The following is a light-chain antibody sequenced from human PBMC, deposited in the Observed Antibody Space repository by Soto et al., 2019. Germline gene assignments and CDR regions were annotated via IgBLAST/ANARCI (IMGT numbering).Light chain of an antibody. CDR1: QAINNY. V-gene: IGKV1-27*01. CDR2: AAS. Sequence: DIQMTQSPSSLSASVGDRVTITCRASQAINNYLAWYQQKPGKIPKVLIYAASTLHSGVPSRFSGSGSGTEFTLTITNVQPEDVATYYCQNYNSAPETFGPGTKVEIK. J-gene: IGKJ1*01. CDR3: QNYNSAPET.